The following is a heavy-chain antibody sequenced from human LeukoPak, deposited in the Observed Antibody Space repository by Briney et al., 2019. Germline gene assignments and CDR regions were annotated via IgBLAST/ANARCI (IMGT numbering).Heavy chain of an antibody. Sequence: PGGSLRLSCAASGFTFSSYSMNWVRQAPGKGLEWVSYISSSSSTIYYADSVKGRFTISRDNAKNSLYLQMNSLRAEDTAVYYCARATGTDSEDYWGQGTLDTVSS. J-gene: IGHJ4*02. V-gene: IGHV3-48*01. CDR3: ARATGTDSEDY. CDR2: ISSSSSTI. D-gene: IGHD2-8*02. CDR1: GFTFSSYS.